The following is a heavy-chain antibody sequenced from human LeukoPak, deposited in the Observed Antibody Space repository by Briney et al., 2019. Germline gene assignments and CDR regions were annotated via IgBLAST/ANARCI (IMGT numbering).Heavy chain of an antibody. Sequence: EASVKVSCKASGYTFTSYGISWVRQAPGQGLEWMGWISAYNGNTNYAQKLQGRVTTTTDTSTSTAYMELRSLRSDDTAVYYCARDAFGGAKAYFDYWGQGTLVTVSS. CDR2: ISAYNGNT. CDR1: GYTFTSYG. V-gene: IGHV1-18*04. J-gene: IGHJ4*02. CDR3: ARDAFGGAKAYFDY. D-gene: IGHD3-16*01.